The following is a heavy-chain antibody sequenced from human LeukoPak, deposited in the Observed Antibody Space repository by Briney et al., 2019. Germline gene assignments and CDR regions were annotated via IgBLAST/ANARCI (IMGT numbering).Heavy chain of an antibody. V-gene: IGHV3-7*03. CDR2: IKQDGSEK. D-gene: IGHD5-18*01. CDR3: AKDQGSYGRYIRLDY. Sequence: GGSLRLSCVVSGFTFSSYWMSWVRQAPGKGLEWVANIKQDGSEKHYVGSVKGRFTISRDNAKNSLYLQMNSLRAEDTAVYYCAKDQGSYGRYIRLDYWGQGTLVTVSS. CDR1: GFTFSSYW. J-gene: IGHJ4*02.